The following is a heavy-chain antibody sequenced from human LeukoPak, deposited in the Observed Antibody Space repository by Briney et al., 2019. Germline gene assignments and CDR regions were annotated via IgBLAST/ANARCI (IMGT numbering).Heavy chain of an antibody. J-gene: IGHJ4*02. Sequence: GGSLRLSCAASGFIFSSYAMSWVRQAPEKGLEWVSSISGGGGNTYYADSVEGRFTISRDNSKNTLYLQMNSLRAEDTAVYYCTRHPLAGNLVDFFDYWGQGTLVTVSS. D-gene: IGHD6-19*01. V-gene: IGHV3-23*01. CDR1: GFIFSSYA. CDR2: ISGGGGNT. CDR3: TRHPLAGNLVDFFDY.